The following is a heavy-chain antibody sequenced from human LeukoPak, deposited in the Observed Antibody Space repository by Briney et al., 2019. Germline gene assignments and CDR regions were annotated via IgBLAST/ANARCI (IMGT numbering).Heavy chain of an antibody. CDR2: IYYSGST. CDR3: ARERFGEFYNWFDP. D-gene: IGHD3-10*01. J-gene: IGHJ5*02. CDR1: GDSIITSHW. Sequence: SETLSLTCAVSGDSIITSHWWSWIRQPPGKGLEWIGYIYYSGSTNYNPSLKSRVTISVDTSKNQFSLKLSSVTAADTAVYYCARERFGEFYNWFDPWGQGTLVTVSS. V-gene: IGHV4-59*11.